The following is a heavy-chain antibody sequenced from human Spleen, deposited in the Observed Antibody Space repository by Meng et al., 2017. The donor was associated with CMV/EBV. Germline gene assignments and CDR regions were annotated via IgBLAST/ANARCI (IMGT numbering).Heavy chain of an antibody. CDR1: GFTFSSYS. D-gene: IGHD6-13*01. Sequence: LSCAASGFTFSSYSMNWVRQAPGKGLEWVSSISSSSGYINYADSVKGRFTISRDNAKNSLYLQMNSLRAEDTAVYYCARPMTAAGTGYWGQGTLVTVSS. J-gene: IGHJ4*02. CDR3: ARPMTAAGTGY. V-gene: IGHV3-21*01. CDR2: ISSSSGYI.